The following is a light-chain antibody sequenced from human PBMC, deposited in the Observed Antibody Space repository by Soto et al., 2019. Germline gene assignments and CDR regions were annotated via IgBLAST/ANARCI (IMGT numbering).Light chain of an antibody. CDR1: SSDVGGYNY. Sequence: QSALTQPASVSGSPGQSITISCTGTSSDVGGYNYVSWYQQHPGKATKLMIYEVSNRHSGVSNRFSGSKSGNTASLTISEIQAEDEADYYCSSYTSSSTRVFGGGTKLTVL. J-gene: IGLJ2*01. V-gene: IGLV2-14*01. CDR3: SSYTSSSTRV. CDR2: EVS.